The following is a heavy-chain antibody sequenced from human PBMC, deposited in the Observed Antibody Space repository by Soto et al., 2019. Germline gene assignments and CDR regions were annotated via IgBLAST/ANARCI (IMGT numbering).Heavy chain of an antibody. Sequence: QITLKESGPTLVKPTQTLTLTCTFSGFSLSTSGVGVGWIRQPPGKALEWLALIYWDDDKRYSPSLKSRLTITKEPHKNQVVLTMTNMDPVDTATHYCAHSQRLPLSGGSSRGSGENWFDPWGQGTLVTVSS. CDR3: AHSQRLPLSGGSSRGSGENWFDP. D-gene: IGHD6-19*01. V-gene: IGHV2-5*02. CDR1: GFSLSTSGVG. CDR2: IYWDDDK. J-gene: IGHJ5*02.